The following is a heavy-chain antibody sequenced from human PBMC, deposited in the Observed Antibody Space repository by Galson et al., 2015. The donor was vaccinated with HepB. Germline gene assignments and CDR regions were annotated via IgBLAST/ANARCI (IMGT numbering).Heavy chain of an antibody. J-gene: IGHJ4*02. V-gene: IGHV3-7*03. Sequence: SLRLSCAASGFTFSSYWMSWVRQAPGKGLEWVANIKQDGSEKYYVDSVKGRFTISRDNAKNSLYLRMNSLRAEDTAVYYCARGARVLWSGRYFDYWGQGTLVTVSS. CDR1: GFTFSSYW. CDR3: ARGARVLWSGRYFDY. D-gene: IGHD3-10*01. CDR2: IKQDGSEK.